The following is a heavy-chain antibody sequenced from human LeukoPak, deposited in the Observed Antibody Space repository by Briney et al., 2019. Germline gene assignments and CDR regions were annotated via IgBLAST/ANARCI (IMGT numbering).Heavy chain of an antibody. Sequence: ASVKVACKASGYTLTSYYMHWVRQAPGQGLEWMGIINPSGGSTSYAQKFQGRVTMTRDTSTSTVYMELSSLRSEDTAVYYCARDQSYYDSSGPIDYCGQGNLVTVSS. CDR3: ARDQSYYDSSGPIDY. V-gene: IGHV1-46*03. J-gene: IGHJ4*02. D-gene: IGHD3-22*01. CDR2: INPSGGST. CDR1: GYTLTSYY.